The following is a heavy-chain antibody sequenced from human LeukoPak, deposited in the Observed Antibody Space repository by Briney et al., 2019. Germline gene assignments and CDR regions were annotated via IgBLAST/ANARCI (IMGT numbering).Heavy chain of an antibody. Sequence: SETLSLTCTVSGGSISSYYWSWIRQPAGKGLEWIGRIYTSGSTNYNPSLKSRVTMSVDTSKNQFSLKLSSVTAADTAVYYCARDLLWFGESHAFDIWGQGTMVTVSS. CDR1: GGSISSYY. CDR3: ARDLLWFGESHAFDI. CDR2: IYTSGST. V-gene: IGHV4-4*07. D-gene: IGHD3-10*01. J-gene: IGHJ3*02.